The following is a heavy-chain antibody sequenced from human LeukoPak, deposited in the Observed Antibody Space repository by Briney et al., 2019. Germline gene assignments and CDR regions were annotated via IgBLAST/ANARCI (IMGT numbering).Heavy chain of an antibody. J-gene: IGHJ3*02. CDR2: IYWDDDK. CDR3: AHIPWPDAFDI. V-gene: IGHV2-5*02. Sequence: ETGPTLVKPTQTLTLTCTFSGFSLSTSGVGVGWIRQPPGKALEWLALIYWDDDKRYSPSLESRLTITKDTSKNQVVLTMTNMDPVDTATYYCAHIPWPDAFDIWGQGTMVTVSS. CDR1: GFSLSTSGVG.